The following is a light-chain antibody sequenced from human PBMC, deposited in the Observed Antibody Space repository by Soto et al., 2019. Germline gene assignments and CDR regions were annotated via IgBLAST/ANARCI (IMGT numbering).Light chain of an antibody. V-gene: IGKV3-20*01. CDR1: QSVSSSY. Sequence: EIVLTQSPGTLSLSPGERATLSCRASQSVSSSYLAWYQQKPGQAPRLLIYGASSRATGIPDRFSGSGSGTDFTLTISKLEPEDFAVDYCQHYGSSPPGFGPRTKVDIK. CDR2: GAS. CDR3: QHYGSSPPG. J-gene: IGKJ3*01.